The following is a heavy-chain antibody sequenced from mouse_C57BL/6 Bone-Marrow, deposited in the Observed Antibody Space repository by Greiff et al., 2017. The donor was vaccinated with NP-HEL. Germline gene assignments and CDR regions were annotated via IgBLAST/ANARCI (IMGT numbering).Heavy chain of an antibody. D-gene: IGHD2-12*01. V-gene: IGHV1-55*01. CDR1: GYTFTSYW. CDR2: IYPGSGST. Sequence: QVQLQQPGAELVKPGASVKMSCKASGYTFTSYWITWVKQRPGQGLEWIGDIYPGSGSTNYNEKFKSKATLTVDTSSSTAYMQLSSLTSEDSAVYYCARPYSWEKGYYFDYWGQGTTRTVSS. CDR3: ARPYSWEKGYYFDY. J-gene: IGHJ2*01.